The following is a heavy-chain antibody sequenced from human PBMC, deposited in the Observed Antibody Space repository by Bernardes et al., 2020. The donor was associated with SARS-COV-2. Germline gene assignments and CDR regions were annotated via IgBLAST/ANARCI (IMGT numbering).Heavy chain of an antibody. Sequence: GGSLRLSCAASGFTFNSYSMNWVRQAPGKGLEWVSFISSNSGFISYTDSVKGRFTISRDNAKNSLYLQMNSLRAEDTAVYYCARAARGFLSDPFDYWGQGTLVTVPS. J-gene: IGHJ4*02. CDR3: ARAARGFLSDPFDY. D-gene: IGHD3-3*01. V-gene: IGHV3-21*01. CDR1: GFTFNSYS. CDR2: ISSNSGFI.